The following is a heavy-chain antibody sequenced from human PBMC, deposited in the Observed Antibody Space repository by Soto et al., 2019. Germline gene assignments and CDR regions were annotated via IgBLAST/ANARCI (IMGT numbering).Heavy chain of an antibody. J-gene: IGHJ3*01. Sequence: QVQLQESGPGLVKTSDTLSLTCTVSGGSITPYYWSWIRQPPGEGLEWIGSVSYSGKTGYNPSLKCRVSMSIDTSKNEFSLKLTSLTAADAATYYCARQQYTVVTAFDVWGQGTTVAVSS. CDR2: VSYSGKT. CDR1: GGSITPYY. D-gene: IGHD2-15*01. CDR3: ARQQYTVVTAFDV. V-gene: IGHV4-59*07.